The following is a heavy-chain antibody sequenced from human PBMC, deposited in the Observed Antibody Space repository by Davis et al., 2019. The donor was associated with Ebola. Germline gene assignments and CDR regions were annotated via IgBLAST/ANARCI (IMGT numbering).Heavy chain of an antibody. J-gene: IGHJ5*02. D-gene: IGHD2-2*01. Sequence: MPSETLSLTCPVSGGSISSSSYYWGWIRQPPGKGLEWIGSIYYSGSTYYNPSLKSRVTISVDTSKNQFSLKLSSVTAADTAVYYCARDGTVVVPAAMPAGGFDPWGQGTLVTVSS. CDR2: IYYSGST. CDR1: GGSISSSSYY. CDR3: ARDGTVVVPAAMPAGGFDP. V-gene: IGHV4-39*02.